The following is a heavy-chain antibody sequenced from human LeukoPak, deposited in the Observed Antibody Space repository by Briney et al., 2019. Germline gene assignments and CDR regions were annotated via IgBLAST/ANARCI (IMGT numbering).Heavy chain of an antibody. V-gene: IGHV3-7*01. Sequence: GGSLRLSCAASGSTFSSYWMSWVRQAPGKGLEWVANIKQDGSEKYYVDSVKGRFTISRDNAKNSLYLQMNSLRAEDTAVYYCARAGASDGGGAFDIWGQGTMVTVSS. D-gene: IGHD4-23*01. CDR1: GSTFSSYW. CDR3: ARAGASDGGGAFDI. CDR2: IKQDGSEK. J-gene: IGHJ3*02.